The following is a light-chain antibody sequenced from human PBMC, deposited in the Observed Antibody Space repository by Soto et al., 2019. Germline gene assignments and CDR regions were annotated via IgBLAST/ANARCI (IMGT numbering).Light chain of an antibody. CDR3: QQYHSYWT. V-gene: IGKV1-5*01. J-gene: IGKJ1*01. CDR2: DAS. Sequence: DVQMTQSPSTLSASVGDRVTITCRASQSIGTWLAWYQQKPGKAPKLLIYDASSLESGVPQRFSGSGSGTEFTLTISSLQTDDFSTYYCQQYHSYWTFGQGTKVDNK. CDR1: QSIGTW.